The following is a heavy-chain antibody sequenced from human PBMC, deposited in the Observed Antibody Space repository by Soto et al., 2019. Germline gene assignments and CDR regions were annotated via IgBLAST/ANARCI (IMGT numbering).Heavy chain of an antibody. D-gene: IGHD3-22*01. CDR1: GFTFSSYA. J-gene: IGHJ4*02. V-gene: IGHV3-23*01. CDR3: AKDSVAQFDSSGSYYFDY. Sequence: SLRLSCAASGFTFSSYAMSWVRQAPGKGLEWVSAISGSGGSTYYADSVKGRFTISRDNSKNTLYLQMNSLRAEDTAVYYCAKDSVAQFDSSGSYYFDYWGQGALVTVSS. CDR2: ISGSGGST.